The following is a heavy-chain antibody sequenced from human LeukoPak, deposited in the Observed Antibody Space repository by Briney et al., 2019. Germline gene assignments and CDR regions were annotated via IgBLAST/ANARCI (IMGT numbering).Heavy chain of an antibody. J-gene: IGHJ4*02. CDR3: ARDTQGYFDY. CDR2: IKEDGTEK. CDR1: GFTFSSYS. D-gene: IGHD2-15*01. V-gene: IGHV3-7*01. Sequence: PGGSLRLSCAASGFTFSSYSMSWVRQAPGKGLEWVANIKEDGTEKSYVDSVKGRFTISRDNAKNSLYLQMHSLRAEDTAVYYCARDTQGYFDYWGQGTLVTVSS.